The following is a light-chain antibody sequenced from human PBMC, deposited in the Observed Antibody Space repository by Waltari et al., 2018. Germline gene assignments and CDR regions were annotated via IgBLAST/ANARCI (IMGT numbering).Light chain of an antibody. CDR3: SSYTSSSTLDVV. J-gene: IGLJ2*01. Sequence: QSALTQPASVSGSPGQSITISCTGTSSDVGAYHYFSWYQQHPGKAPKLMIYDVSNRPSGVSNRFSGSKSGNTASLTISGLQAEDEADYYCSSYTSSSTLDVVFGGGTKLTVL. V-gene: IGLV2-14*01. CDR1: SSDVGAYHY. CDR2: DVS.